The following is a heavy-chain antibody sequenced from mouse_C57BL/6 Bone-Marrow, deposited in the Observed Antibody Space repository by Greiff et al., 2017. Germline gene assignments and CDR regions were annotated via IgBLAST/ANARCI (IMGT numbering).Heavy chain of an antibody. CDR1: GFTFSDYG. Sequence: EVQLVESGGSLVKPGGSLKLSCAASGFTFSDYGMHWVRQAPEKGLEWVAYISSGSSTNYYADTVKGRFTISRDNAKNTLFLQMTSLRSEDTAMYYCARGGYPHYYAMDYWGQGTSVTVSS. V-gene: IGHV5-17*01. CDR3: ARGGYPHYYAMDY. D-gene: IGHD2-2*01. J-gene: IGHJ4*01. CDR2: ISSGSSTN.